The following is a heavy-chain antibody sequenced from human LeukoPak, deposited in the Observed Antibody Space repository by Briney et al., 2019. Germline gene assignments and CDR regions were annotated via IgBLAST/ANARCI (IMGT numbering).Heavy chain of an antibody. CDR3: ARGVDDSSGYYGYYFDY. J-gene: IGHJ4*02. CDR2: IYTGGGT. D-gene: IGHD3-22*01. Sequence: SETLSLTCAVYGGSFSGYYWSWIRQPAGKGLEWIGRIYTGGGTNYNPSLKSRVTISLDTSKNHFSLKLSSVTAADTAVYYCARGVDDSSGYYGYYFDYWGQGTLVTVSS. CDR1: GGSFSGYY. V-gene: IGHV4-59*10.